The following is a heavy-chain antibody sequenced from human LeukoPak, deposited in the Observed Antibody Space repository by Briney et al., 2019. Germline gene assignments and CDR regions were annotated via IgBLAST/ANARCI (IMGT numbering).Heavy chain of an antibody. J-gene: IGHJ4*02. CDR1: GFTFCHFW. D-gene: IGHD3-16*02. V-gene: IGHV3-7*01. CDR2: MNQDGSER. Sequence: GGSLRLSCAASGFTFCHFWMSWVRQAPGKGREWVATMNQDGSERYYVDSVKGRCTISRDNAKNSLYLQINNLRAEDTAVYYCASGRYRENFDYWGQGTLITVSS. CDR3: ASGRYRENFDY.